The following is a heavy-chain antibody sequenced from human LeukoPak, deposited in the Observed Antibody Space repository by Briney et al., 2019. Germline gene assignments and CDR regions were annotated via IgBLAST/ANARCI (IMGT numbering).Heavy chain of an antibody. CDR2: ISAYNGNT. CDR1: GYTFTSYG. V-gene: IGHV1-18*01. D-gene: IGHD3-9*01. CDR3: ARDSLVRYFVTYNWFDP. Sequence: ASVKVSCKASGYTFTSYGISWVRQAPGQGLEWMGWISAYNGNTNYAQKLQGRATMTTDTSTSTAYMELRSLRSDDTAVYYCARDSLVRYFVTYNWFDPWGQGTLVTVSS. J-gene: IGHJ5*02.